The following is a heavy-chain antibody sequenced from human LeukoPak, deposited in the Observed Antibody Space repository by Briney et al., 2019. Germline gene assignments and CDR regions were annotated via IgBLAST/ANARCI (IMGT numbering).Heavy chain of an antibody. CDR1: GYSFTDHY. CDR2: INPNSGDT. Sequence: ASVKVSCKASGYSFTDHYMHWVRRAPGQGLEWMGRINPNSGDTNYAQNFQGRVTMTRDTSITTAYMELSRLRSDDTAMYYCARKHLPCSSNSCYGGDAFDIWGQGTMVTVSS. V-gene: IGHV1-2*06. D-gene: IGHD2-2*01. J-gene: IGHJ3*02. CDR3: ARKHLPCSSNSCYGGDAFDI.